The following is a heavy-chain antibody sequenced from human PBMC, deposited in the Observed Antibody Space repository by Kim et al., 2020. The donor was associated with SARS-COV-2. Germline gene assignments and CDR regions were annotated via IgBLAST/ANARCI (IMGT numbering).Heavy chain of an antibody. Sequence: GESLKISCKGSGYRFSSYWIAWVRQMPGKGLEWMGIIYPGDSDARYNPSFRGQVTLSVDNSISTAYLQWSSLKASDTAMYYCTREGGIAYNLFDYWGQGTQVTLSA. D-gene: IGHD1-1*01. CDR1: GYRFSSYW. J-gene: IGHJ4*02. V-gene: IGHV5-51*01. CDR2: IYPGDSDA. CDR3: TREGGIAYNLFDY.